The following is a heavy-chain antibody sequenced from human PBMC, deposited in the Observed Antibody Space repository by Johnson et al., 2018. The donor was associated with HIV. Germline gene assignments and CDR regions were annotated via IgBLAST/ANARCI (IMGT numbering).Heavy chain of an antibody. CDR1: GFTFSSYW. Sequence: VQLVESGGGVVQPGGSLRLSCAASGFTFSSYWMHWVCQAPGKGLVWVSVIYSGGSTYYADSVKGRFTISRDNSKNTLYVQMNSLRAEDTAVYYCARGIQPDAFDIWGQGTMVTVSS. CDR2: IYSGGST. J-gene: IGHJ3*02. V-gene: IGHV3-66*01. CDR3: ARGIQPDAFDI. D-gene: IGHD2-2*01.